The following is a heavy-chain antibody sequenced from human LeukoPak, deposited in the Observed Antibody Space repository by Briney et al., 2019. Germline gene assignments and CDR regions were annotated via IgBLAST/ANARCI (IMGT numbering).Heavy chain of an antibody. V-gene: IGHV3-11*04. CDR1: GFTFSDYY. CDR3: ARDGIAAAAPGLDYYYMDV. J-gene: IGHJ6*03. CDR2: ISSSGSTI. Sequence: KAGGSLRLSCAASGFTFSDYYMSWIRQAPGKGLKWVSYISSSGSTIYYADSVKGRFTISRDNAKNSLYLQMNSLRAEDTAVYYCARDGIAAAAPGLDYYYMDVWGKGTTVTVSS. D-gene: IGHD6-13*01.